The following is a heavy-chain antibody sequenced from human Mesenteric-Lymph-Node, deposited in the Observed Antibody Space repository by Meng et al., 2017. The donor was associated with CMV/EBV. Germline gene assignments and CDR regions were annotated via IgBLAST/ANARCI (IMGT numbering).Heavy chain of an antibody. J-gene: IGHJ4*01. CDR1: GFSLSTSGVG. V-gene: IGHV2-5*01. CDR3: GYRQAAPGYSYHSRASSFFDY. CDR2: IYWNDDK. D-gene: IGHD3-22*01. Sequence: SGPTLVKPTQTLTLTCTFSGFSLSTSGVGVGWIRQPPGKALERLALIYWNDDKRYSPSLKSRLTITKDTSKNQVVLTMTNMDPVDTAPSSCGYRQAAPGYSYHSRASSFFDYCCHVPLIPVSS.